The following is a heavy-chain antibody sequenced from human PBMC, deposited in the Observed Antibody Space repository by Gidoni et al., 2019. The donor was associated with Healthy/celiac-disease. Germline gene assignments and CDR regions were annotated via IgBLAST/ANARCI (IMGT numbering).Heavy chain of an antibody. Sequence: QVQLQESGPGLVKPSETLSLTCTVSGGSVSSGSYYWSWIRQPPGKGLEWIGYIYYSGSTNYNPSLKSRVTISVDTSKNQFSLKLSSVTAADTAVYYCARSSIVGATMRVGDYWGQGTLVTVSS. CDR3: ARSSIVGATMRVGDY. CDR1: GGSVSSGSYY. V-gene: IGHV4-61*01. CDR2: IYYSGST. D-gene: IGHD1-26*01. J-gene: IGHJ4*02.